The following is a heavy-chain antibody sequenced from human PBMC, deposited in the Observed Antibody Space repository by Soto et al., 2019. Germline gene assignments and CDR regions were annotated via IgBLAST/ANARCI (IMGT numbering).Heavy chain of an antibody. J-gene: IGHJ4*02. Sequence: GESLKISCKASGYDFARHWIGWVRQMPGEGLEWMGVIYPSDSDIRYSPSFQGKVTISADKSITTAYLQWSSLKAADTAMYYCVRSGTSSGRFSDYWGQGTLVTVSS. CDR3: VRSGTSSGRFSDY. V-gene: IGHV5-51*01. CDR1: GYDFARHW. CDR2: IYPSDSDI. D-gene: IGHD2-15*01.